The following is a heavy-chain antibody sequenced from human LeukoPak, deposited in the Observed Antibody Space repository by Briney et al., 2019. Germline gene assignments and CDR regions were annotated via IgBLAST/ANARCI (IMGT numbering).Heavy chain of an antibody. V-gene: IGHV1-8*01. CDR2: MNPNSGNT. CDR3: ARCYYGSSGYYYCGDAFDI. CDR1: GYTFTSYD. D-gene: IGHD3-22*01. Sequence: ASVKVSCKASGYTFTSYDINWVRQATGQGLEWMGWMNPNSGNTGYAQKFQGRVTMTRNTSISTAYMELSSLRSEDTAVYYCARCYYGSSGYYYCGDAFDIWGQGTMVTVSS. J-gene: IGHJ3*02.